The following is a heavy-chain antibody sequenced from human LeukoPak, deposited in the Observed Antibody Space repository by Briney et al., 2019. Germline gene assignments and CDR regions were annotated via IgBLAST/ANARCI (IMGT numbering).Heavy chain of an antibody. D-gene: IGHD3-10*01. V-gene: IGHV5-51*01. CDR1: GYTFISYW. Sequence: GESLKISCKASGYTFISYWIGWVRQMPRKGLEWMGIIYSADSDARYSPSFQGQVTISVDKSITTAYLQWSSLKASDTAMYYCARRGHGSGSLGAFDIWGQGTMVTVSS. J-gene: IGHJ3*02. CDR3: ARRGHGSGSLGAFDI. CDR2: IYSADSDA.